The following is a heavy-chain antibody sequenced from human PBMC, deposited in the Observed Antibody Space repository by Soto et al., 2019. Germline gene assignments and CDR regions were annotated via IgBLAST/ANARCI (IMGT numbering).Heavy chain of an antibody. Sequence: GSLRLSCATSGFTFSDATIHWVRRASGKGLEWVGRIRSKANSYTTEYATSVKGKFTISRDDTKNTLYLQMNSLRAEDTAVYYCATIAVAGTRDFDYWGQGTLVTVS. V-gene: IGHV3-73*01. CDR2: IRSKANSYTT. CDR1: GFTFSDAT. D-gene: IGHD6-19*01. CDR3: ATIAVAGTRDFDY. J-gene: IGHJ4*02.